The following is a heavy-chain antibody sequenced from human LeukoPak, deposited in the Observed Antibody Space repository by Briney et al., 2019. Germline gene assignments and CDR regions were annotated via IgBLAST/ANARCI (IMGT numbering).Heavy chain of an antibody. J-gene: IGHJ4*02. Sequence: PSETLSLTCSVSGGSVSNYYWSWIRQPPGKGLEWIGCIRYSGSSNYNPSLKSRVTISLDTSKNQFSLKLSSVTAADTAVYYCARTAVADPLWGQGALVTVSS. CDR1: GGSVSNYY. D-gene: IGHD6-13*01. CDR3: ARTAVADPL. V-gene: IGHV4-59*02. CDR2: IRYSGSS.